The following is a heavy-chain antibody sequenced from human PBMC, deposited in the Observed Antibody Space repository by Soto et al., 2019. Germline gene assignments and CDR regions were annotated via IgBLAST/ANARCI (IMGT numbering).Heavy chain of an antibody. J-gene: IGHJ4*02. CDR2: MNPNSGNT. D-gene: IGHD6-6*01. Sequence: GASVKVSCKASGYTFTSYDINWVRQATGQGLEWMGWMNPNSGNTGYAQKFQGRVTMTRNTSISTAYMELSSLRPDDTAVYYCGRGPFSSSYIDYWGQGTLVTVSS. V-gene: IGHV1-8*01. CDR3: GRGPFSSSYIDY. CDR1: GYTFTSYD.